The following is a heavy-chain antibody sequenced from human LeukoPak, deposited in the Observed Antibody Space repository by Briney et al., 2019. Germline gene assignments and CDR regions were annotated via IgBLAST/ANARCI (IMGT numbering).Heavy chain of an antibody. D-gene: IGHD4-11*01. CDR1: GFTFSSYG. Sequence: PGGSLRLSCAASGFTFSSYGMHWVRQAPGKGLEWVAVIWYDGSNKYYADSVKGRFTISRDNSKNTLYLQMNSLRAEDTAVYYCARWGYSNPFDYWGQGTLVTVPS. CDR2: IWYDGSNK. J-gene: IGHJ4*02. V-gene: IGHV3-33*08. CDR3: ARWGYSNPFDY.